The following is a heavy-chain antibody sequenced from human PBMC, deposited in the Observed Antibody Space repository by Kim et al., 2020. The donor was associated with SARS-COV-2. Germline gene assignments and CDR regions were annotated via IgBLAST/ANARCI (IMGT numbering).Heavy chain of an antibody. D-gene: IGHD6-13*01. J-gene: IGHJ6*02. CDR3: ARDRSSSWPVQYYYYGMDV. Sequence: GGSLRLSCAASGFTFSSYGMHWVRQAPGKGLEWVAVIWYDGSNKYYADSVKGRFTISRDNSKNTLYLQMNSLRAEDTAVYYCARDRSSSWPVQYYYYGMDVWGQGTTVTVSS. CDR2: IWYDGSNK. CDR1: GFTFSSYG. V-gene: IGHV3-33*01.